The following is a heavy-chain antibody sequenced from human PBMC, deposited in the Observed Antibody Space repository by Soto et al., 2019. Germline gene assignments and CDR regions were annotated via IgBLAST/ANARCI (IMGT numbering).Heavy chain of an antibody. CDR2: IYSGGST. V-gene: IGHV3-66*01. D-gene: IGHD2-21*01. CDR1: GFTVSSNY. Sequence: GGSLRLSCAASGFTVSSNYMSWVRQAPGKGLEWVSVIYSGGSTYYADSVKGRFTISRDNSKNTLYLQMNSLRAEDTAVYYCGSSRGDVYGMDVLSQGNTVTVSS. J-gene: IGHJ6*02. CDR3: GSSRGDVYGMDV.